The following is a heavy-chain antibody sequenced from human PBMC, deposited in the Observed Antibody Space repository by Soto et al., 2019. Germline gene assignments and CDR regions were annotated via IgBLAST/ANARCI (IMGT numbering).Heavy chain of an antibody. CDR3: GRGRSGQRVFLY. J-gene: IGHJ4*02. CDR2: IGPESGAT. CDR1: GYTFTGHY. Sequence: ASVKVSCKASGYTFTGHYIHWVRQAPEQGPEWMGEIGPESGATRYAQKFQGRVTMTMDMSITTAYMELSNLSPDDTAVYYCGRGRSGQRVFLYWDQGSPVTVSS. V-gene: IGHV1-2*02. D-gene: IGHD6-19*01.